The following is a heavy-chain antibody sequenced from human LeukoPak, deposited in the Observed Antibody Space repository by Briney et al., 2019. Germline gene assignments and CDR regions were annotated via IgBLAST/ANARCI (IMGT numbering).Heavy chain of an antibody. Sequence: SETLSLTRTVSGGSINNYNWSWIRQSPGKGLEWIGYIHYSGHTTYNPSLKSRVTISEDTSRNQLSLKLNSVTAADTAVYYCARPFNKSGMDVWGQGTTVTVSS. CDR3: ARPFNKSGMDV. CDR2: IHYSGHT. CDR1: GGSINNYN. J-gene: IGHJ6*02. V-gene: IGHV4-59*08.